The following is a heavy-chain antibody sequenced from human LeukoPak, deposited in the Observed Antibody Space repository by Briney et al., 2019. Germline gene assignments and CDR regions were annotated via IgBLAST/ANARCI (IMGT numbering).Heavy chain of an antibody. D-gene: IGHD5-18*01. Sequence: GGSLRLSCAASGFTFSNYGMHWVRQAPGKGLEWVTFIRNDGSNKYYVESVKGRFTISRDNSKNTLYLQMNSLRTEDTAVYYCAKDRSVDTAMAFDYWGQGTLVTVSS. V-gene: IGHV3-30*02. J-gene: IGHJ4*02. CDR3: AKDRSVDTAMAFDY. CDR2: IRNDGSNK. CDR1: GFTFSNYG.